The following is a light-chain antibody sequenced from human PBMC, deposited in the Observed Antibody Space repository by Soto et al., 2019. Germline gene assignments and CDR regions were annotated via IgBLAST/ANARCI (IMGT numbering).Light chain of an antibody. CDR1: SSDIGGYKY. V-gene: IGLV2-8*01. Sequence: QSVLTQPPSASGSPGQSVTISCTGTSSDIGGYKYVSWYQQHPGKAPKLMIYEVSKRPSGVPDRFSGSKSGNTACLTVSGLQTEDEADYYCSSYAGRNNVVFGGGTKLTVL. J-gene: IGLJ2*01. CDR3: SSYAGRNNVV. CDR2: EVS.